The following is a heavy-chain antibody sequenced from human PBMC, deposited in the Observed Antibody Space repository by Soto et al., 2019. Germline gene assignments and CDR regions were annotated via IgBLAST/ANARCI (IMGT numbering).Heavy chain of an antibody. V-gene: IGHV1-69*13. Sequence: ASVKVSCKASGGTFSSYAISWVRQAPGQGLEWMGGIIPIFGTANYAQKFQGRVTITADESTSTAYMELSSLRSEDTAVYYCARDHHYDSSGYPYYYGMDVWGQGTTVTVSS. CDR2: IIPIFGTA. D-gene: IGHD3-22*01. J-gene: IGHJ6*02. CDR1: GGTFSSYA. CDR3: ARDHHYDSSGYPYYYGMDV.